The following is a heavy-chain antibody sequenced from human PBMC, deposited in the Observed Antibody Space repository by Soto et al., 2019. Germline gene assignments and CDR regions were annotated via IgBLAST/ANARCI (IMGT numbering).Heavy chain of an antibody. D-gene: IGHD6-13*01. CDR3: ARDFVVVAAAGRGSYYYYGMDV. V-gene: IGHV3-11*01. CDR1: GFTFSYYY. Sequence: GGSLILSCAASGFTFSYYYMSWIRQAPGKGLEWVSYISSSGSTIYYADSVKGRFTISRDNSKNTLYLQMNSLRAEDTAVYYCARDFVVVAAAGRGSYYYYGMDVWGQGTTVTVSS. J-gene: IGHJ6*02. CDR2: ISSSGSTI.